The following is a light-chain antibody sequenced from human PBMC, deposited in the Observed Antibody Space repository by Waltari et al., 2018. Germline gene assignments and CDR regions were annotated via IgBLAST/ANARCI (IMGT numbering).Light chain of an antibody. J-gene: IGKJ3*01. CDR2: IAS. Sequence: IVLTQSPGTLSLSPGERATLSCRASQSIPHNYLAWYQQRPDRAPRLLIYIASSRATGIPDRFSGSGSGTDFTLTISRLEPEDFAVYYCQQSGTSPFTFGPGTKVDI. CDR3: QQSGTSPFT. V-gene: IGKV3-20*01. CDR1: QSIPHNY.